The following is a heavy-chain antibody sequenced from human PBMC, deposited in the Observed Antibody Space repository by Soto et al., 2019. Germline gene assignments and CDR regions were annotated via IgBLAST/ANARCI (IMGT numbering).Heavy chain of an antibody. D-gene: IGHD1-1*01. CDR3: ATGRDAYKTGY. V-gene: IGHV4-61*03. CDR1: GGSISSGGYS. J-gene: IGHJ4*02. Sequence: PSETLSLTCAVSGGSISSGGYSWSWIRQPPGKGLEWIGHMHPTGSTSYNPSLKSRVIILADTSKNHFSLKLISVTAADTAVYYCATGRDAYKTGYWGQGALVTVSS. CDR2: MHPTGST.